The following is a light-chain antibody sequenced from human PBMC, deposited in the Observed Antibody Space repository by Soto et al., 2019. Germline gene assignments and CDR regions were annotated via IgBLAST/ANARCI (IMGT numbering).Light chain of an antibody. CDR2: GAS. Sequence: EIVLTQSPGTLSLSPGERATLSCRASQSVSSNNLAWYQQKPGQAPRLLIFGASSRATGIPDRFSGSVSGTDFTLTISRLEPEDFAVYSCQQYGRSPYTFGQGTKLEIK. V-gene: IGKV3-20*01. J-gene: IGKJ2*01. CDR1: QSVSSNN. CDR3: QQYGRSPYT.